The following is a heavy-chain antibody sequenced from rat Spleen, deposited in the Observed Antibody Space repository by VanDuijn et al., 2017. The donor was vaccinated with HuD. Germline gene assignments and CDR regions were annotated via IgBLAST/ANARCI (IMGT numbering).Heavy chain of an antibody. V-gene: IGHV3-3*01. J-gene: IGHJ2*01. CDR2: INSEGTT. CDR3: GRAYYDGSYYDY. Sequence: EEQLQESGPGLVKPSQSLSLTCSVTFYSITSSYRWSWIRKFPGNKLEWMGYINSEGTTNYNPSLKSRIAITRDTSKNQFFLQVNSVTTEDTATYYCGRAYYDGSYYDYWGQGVMVTVSS. CDR1: FYSITSSYR. D-gene: IGHD1-12*02.